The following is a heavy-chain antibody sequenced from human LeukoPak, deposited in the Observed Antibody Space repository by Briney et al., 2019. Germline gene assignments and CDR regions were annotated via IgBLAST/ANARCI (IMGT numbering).Heavy chain of an antibody. CDR3: ARADFVVAPAANWFDP. CDR1: GFTFSDYY. J-gene: IGHJ5*02. D-gene: IGHD2-2*01. CDR2: ISSSGSTI. V-gene: IGHV3-11*01. Sequence: GGSLRLPCAASGFTFSDYYMSWIRQAPGKGLEWVSYISSSGSTIYYADSVKGRFTISRDNAKSSLYLQMNSLRAEDTAVYYCARADFVVAPAANWFDPWAREPWSPSPQ.